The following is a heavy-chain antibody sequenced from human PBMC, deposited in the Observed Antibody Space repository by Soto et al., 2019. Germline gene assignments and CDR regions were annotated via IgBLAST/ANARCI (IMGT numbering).Heavy chain of an antibody. D-gene: IGHD6-13*01. CDR1: GYPFTTYW. Sequence: PGESLKISCQISGYPFTTYWIGWVRQLPGKGLECMGIIYPGDSDTRYSPSFQGQVTISADKSISTAYLQWSSLKASDTAMYYCARTAAAGKYYYGMDVWGEGTTVTVSS. CDR2: IYPGDSDT. J-gene: IGHJ6*04. CDR3: ARTAAAGKYYYGMDV. V-gene: IGHV5-51*01.